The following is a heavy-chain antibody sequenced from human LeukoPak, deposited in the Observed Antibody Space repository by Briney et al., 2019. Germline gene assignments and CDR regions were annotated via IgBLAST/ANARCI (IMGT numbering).Heavy chain of an antibody. V-gene: IGHV3-48*01. Sequence: GGSLRLSCAASGFTFSSYSMNWDRQAPGKGLEWVSYISSSSSTTYYADSVKGRFTISRDNAKNSLYLQLNSLRAEDTALYYCARVIGCSAGSCYSNWLDPWGQGTLVTVSS. CDR2: ISSSSSTT. CDR3: ARVIGCSAGSCYSNWLDP. CDR1: GFTFSSYS. J-gene: IGHJ5*02. D-gene: IGHD2-15*01.